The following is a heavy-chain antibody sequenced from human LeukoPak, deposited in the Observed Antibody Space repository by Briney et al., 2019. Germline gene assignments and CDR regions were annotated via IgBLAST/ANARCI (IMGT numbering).Heavy chain of an antibody. V-gene: IGHV4-34*11. D-gene: IGHD3-22*01. CDR1: GGSFSGYY. CDR2: VYYNGDI. J-gene: IGHJ4*01. CDR3: ATTWYYDSRGYLFDD. Sequence: PSETLSLTCAVYGGSFSGYYWSWLRQSPGKGLEWIAYVYYNGDIMYNPSLKSRVTISLDTSKNQFSLSMTSVTAADTAVYFCATTWYYDSRGYLFDDWGHGTLVTVSS.